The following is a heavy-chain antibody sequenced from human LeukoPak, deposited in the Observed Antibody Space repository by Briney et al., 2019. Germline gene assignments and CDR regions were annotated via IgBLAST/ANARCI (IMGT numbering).Heavy chain of an antibody. D-gene: IGHD6-19*01. J-gene: IGHJ4*02. CDR1: GFTFSSYG. CDR2: ISYDGSNK. Sequence: GGSLRLSCAASGFTFSSYGMHWVRQAPGKGLDWVAVISYDGSNKYYADSVKGRFTISRDNSKNTLYLQMNSLRAEDTAVYYCAKEPGSGWYYFDYWGQGTLVTVSS. CDR3: AKEPGSGWYYFDY. V-gene: IGHV3-30*18.